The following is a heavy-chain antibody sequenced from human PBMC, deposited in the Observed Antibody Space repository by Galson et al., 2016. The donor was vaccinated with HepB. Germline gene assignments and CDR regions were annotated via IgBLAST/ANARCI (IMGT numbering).Heavy chain of an antibody. CDR3: GKDGGAPRD. D-gene: IGHD2-15*01. Sequence: SLRLSCAASGFTFNNYAMTWVRQAPGKGLEWVAGITDSGGITSHADSVKGRFTISRDNSKNTVYLPMNSLRAEDTAVYFCGKDGGAPRDWGQGTLVTVSS. CDR1: GFTFNNYA. V-gene: IGHV3-23*01. CDR2: ITDSGGIT. J-gene: IGHJ4*02.